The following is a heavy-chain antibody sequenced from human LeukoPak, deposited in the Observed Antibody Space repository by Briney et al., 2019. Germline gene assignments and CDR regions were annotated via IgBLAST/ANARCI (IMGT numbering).Heavy chain of an antibody. D-gene: IGHD2-15*01. V-gene: IGHV3-64*01. Sequence: GGSLRLSCAASGFTFSSYAMHWVRQAPGKGLEYVSAISSNGGSTYYANSVKGRFTISRDNSKNSLYLQMNSLRAEDTAVYYCARDGGRREDYWGQGALVTVSS. CDR2: ISSNGGST. CDR3: ARDGGRREDY. CDR1: GFTFSSYA. J-gene: IGHJ4*02.